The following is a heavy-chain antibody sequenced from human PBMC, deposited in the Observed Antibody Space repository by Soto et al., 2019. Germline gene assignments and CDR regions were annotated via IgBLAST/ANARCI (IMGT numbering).Heavy chain of an antibody. D-gene: IGHD6-13*01. Sequence: QVQLVQSGAEVKKPGSSVKVSCKASGGTFSSYAISWVRQAPGQGLEWMVGIIPIFGTANYAQKFQGRVTIPADKYTSTAYRWLSSLSSADTAVYYCARANIAAAGLRDSWGQGTLVTVSS. CDR1: GGTFSSYA. CDR2: IIPIFGTA. V-gene: IGHV1-69*14. CDR3: ARANIAAAGLRDS. J-gene: IGHJ4*02.